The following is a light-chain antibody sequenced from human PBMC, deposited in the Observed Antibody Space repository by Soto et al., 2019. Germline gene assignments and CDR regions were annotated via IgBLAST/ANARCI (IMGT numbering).Light chain of an antibody. CDR2: KAS. CDR1: QSISNW. J-gene: IGKJ2*01. V-gene: IGKV1-5*03. Sequence: DIQMTQSPSTLSASVGDTVTITCRASQSISNWLAWYQQKPGQAPKLLIHKASTLESGVPSRFSGSGSRTEFTLTISSLQPDDFETFYCQQYDRFPYTFGQGTKLEIK. CDR3: QQYDRFPYT.